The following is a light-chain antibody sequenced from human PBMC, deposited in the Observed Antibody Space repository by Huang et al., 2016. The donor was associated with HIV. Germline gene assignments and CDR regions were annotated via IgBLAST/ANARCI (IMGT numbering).Light chain of an antibody. CDR2: AAS. Sequence: EMVMTQSPATLSVSPGGRVTLSCRASHSVSSNLAWYQQKPGRPPRLLIYAASTRATDIPARFSGSGSGTEFTLTISSLQSEDFAVYYCQQYNNWPPWTFGQGTKVEIK. J-gene: IGKJ1*01. CDR1: HSVSSN. V-gene: IGKV3-15*01. CDR3: QQYNNWPPWT.